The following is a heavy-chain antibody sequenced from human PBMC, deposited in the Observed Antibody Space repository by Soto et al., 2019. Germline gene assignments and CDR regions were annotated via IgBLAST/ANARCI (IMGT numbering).Heavy chain of an antibody. Sequence: PGESLKISCKGSGYSFTSYWIGWVRQMPGKGLEWMGIIYPGDSDTRYSPSFQGQVTISADKSISTAYLQWSSLKASDTAMYYCAGPRGTMIVVVPDAFDIWGQGTMVTVS. V-gene: IGHV5-51*01. CDR3: AGPRGTMIVVVPDAFDI. J-gene: IGHJ3*02. CDR2: IYPGDSDT. D-gene: IGHD3-22*01. CDR1: GYSFTSYW.